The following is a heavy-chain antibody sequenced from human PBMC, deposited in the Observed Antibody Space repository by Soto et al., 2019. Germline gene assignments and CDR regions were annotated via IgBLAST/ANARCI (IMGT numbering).Heavy chain of an antibody. CDR2: IVVGSGNT. CDR1: GFTFTSSA. V-gene: IGHV1-58*01. CDR3: AATMYYDFWSGYYTSDY. Sequence: SVKVSCKASGFTFTSSAVQWVRQARGQRLEWIGWIVVGSGNTNYAQKFQERVTITRDMSTSTAYMELSSLRSEDTAVYYCAATMYYDFWSGYYTSDYWGQGTLVTVSS. J-gene: IGHJ4*02. D-gene: IGHD3-3*01.